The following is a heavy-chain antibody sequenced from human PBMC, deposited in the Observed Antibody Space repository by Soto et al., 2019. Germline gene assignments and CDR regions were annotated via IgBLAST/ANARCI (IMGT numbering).Heavy chain of an antibody. CDR3: ARDPLPVDV. D-gene: IGHD2-15*01. CDR2: ITSSGSTI. CDR1: GCNFRYYY. J-gene: IGHJ6*02. V-gene: IGHV3-11*01. Sequence: AAPLRLSCSASGCNFRYYYVSGIRQAQGKGLEWVSYITSSGSTIYYADAVKGRFTISRGNAKNSLYLQMNSLRAEDTAVYYCARDPLPVDVWGQGNTVTVS.